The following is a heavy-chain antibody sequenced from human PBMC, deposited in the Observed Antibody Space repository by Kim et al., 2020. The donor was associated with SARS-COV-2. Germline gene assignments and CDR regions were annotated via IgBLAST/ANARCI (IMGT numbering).Heavy chain of an antibody. V-gene: IGHV3-23*01. CDR3: AKILSGLITAFDS. Sequence: YADSATGRFTISRDNSKNTMDLQMNSLRAEDTAVYYCAKILSGLITAFDSWGQGTMVTVSS. J-gene: IGHJ3*02. D-gene: IGHD1-20*01.